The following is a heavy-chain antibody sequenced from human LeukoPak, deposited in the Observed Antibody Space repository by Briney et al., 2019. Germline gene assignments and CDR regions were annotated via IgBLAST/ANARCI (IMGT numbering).Heavy chain of an antibody. CDR3: VRRYYDFWSGYYRGGPDAFDI. V-gene: IGHV4-59*08. CDR2: IYYSGST. CDR1: GGSISSYY. D-gene: IGHD3-3*01. J-gene: IGHJ3*02. Sequence: SETLSLTCTVSGGSISSYYWSWIRQPPGKGLEWIGYIYYSGSTNYNPSLKSRVTISVDTSKNQFSLKLSSVTAADTAVYYCVRRYYDFWSGYYRGGPDAFDIWGQGTMVTVSS.